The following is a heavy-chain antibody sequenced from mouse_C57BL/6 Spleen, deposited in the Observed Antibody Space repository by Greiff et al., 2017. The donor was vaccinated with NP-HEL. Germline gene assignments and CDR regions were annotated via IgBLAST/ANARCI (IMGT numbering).Heavy chain of an antibody. CDR1: GFTFSDYG. D-gene: IGHD1-1*01. Sequence: EVKVVESGGGLVKPGGSLKLSCAASGFTFSDYGMHWVRQAPEKGLEWVAYISSGSSTIYYADTVKGRFTISRDNAKNTLFLQMTSLRSEDTAMYYCARGYYGSSLYGYFDVWGTGTTVTVSS. V-gene: IGHV5-17*01. CDR2: ISSGSSTI. CDR3: ARGYYGSSLYGYFDV. J-gene: IGHJ1*03.